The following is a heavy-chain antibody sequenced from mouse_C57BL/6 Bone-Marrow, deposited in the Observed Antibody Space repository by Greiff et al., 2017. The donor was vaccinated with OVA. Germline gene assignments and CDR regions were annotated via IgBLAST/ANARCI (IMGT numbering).Heavy chain of an antibody. CDR2: IYPRSGNT. V-gene: IGHV1-81*01. CDR3: ARSYDYYWYFDV. J-gene: IGHJ1*03. CDR1: GYTFTSYG. Sequence: VQGVESGAELARPGASVKLSCKASGYTFTSYGISWVKQRTGQGLEWIGEIYPRSGNTYYNEKFKGKATLTADKSSSTAYMELRSLTSEDSAVYFCARSYDYYWYFDVWGTGTTVTVSS. D-gene: IGHD2-4*01.